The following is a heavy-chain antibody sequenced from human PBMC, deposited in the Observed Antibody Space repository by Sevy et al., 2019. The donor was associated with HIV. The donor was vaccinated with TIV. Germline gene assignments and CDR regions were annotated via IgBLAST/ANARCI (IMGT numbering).Heavy chain of an antibody. Sequence: GGSLRLSCAVSGIIFTTSGMPWVRQAPGKGLEGVAVISYDGRNKFYGDSVKGRLTISRDNSKNILFLQMNSLRAEDTAVYYCAKDFTGYNGMDVWGQGTMVTVSS. D-gene: IGHD3-9*01. V-gene: IGHV3-30*18. CDR3: AKDFTGYNGMDV. CDR2: ISYDGRNK. J-gene: IGHJ6*02. CDR1: GIIFTTSG.